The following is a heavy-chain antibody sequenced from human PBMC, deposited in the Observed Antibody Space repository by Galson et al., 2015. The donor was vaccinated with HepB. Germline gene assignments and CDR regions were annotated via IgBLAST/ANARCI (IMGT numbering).Heavy chain of an antibody. CDR3: AKEGIMVSNNPYQLHY. CDR2: ITSNGGRT. CDR1: GFTFSRYA. J-gene: IGHJ4*02. V-gene: IGHV3-23*01. D-gene: IGHD2-8*01. Sequence: SLRLSCAASGFTFSRYAMNWVRQAPGQGLEWISSITSNGGRTFYTNSVKGRVTISRDNSRNTVVLQLSSLRPEDTAVYYCAKEGIMVSNNPYQLHYWGQGTLVTVSS.